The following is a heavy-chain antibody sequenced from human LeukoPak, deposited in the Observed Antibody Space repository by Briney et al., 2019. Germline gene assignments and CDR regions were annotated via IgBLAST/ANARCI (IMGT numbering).Heavy chain of an antibody. J-gene: IGHJ4*02. Sequence: SETLSLTCTVSGGSISSSSYYWGWIRQPPGKGLEWIGSIYYSGSTYYNPSLKSRVTISVDTSKNQFSLKLSSVTAADTAVYYCARVGYFGSGNYYNDRGAFDYWGQGTLVTVSS. D-gene: IGHD3-10*01. CDR3: ARVGYFGSGNYYNDRGAFDY. CDR2: IYYSGST. CDR1: GGSISSSSYY. V-gene: IGHV4-39*07.